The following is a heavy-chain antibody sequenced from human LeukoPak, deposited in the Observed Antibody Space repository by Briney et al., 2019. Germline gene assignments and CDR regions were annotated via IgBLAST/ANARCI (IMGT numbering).Heavy chain of an antibody. D-gene: IGHD6-19*01. J-gene: IGHJ3*02. CDR1: GFTFSSYG. Sequence: GGSLRLSCAASGFTFSSYGMHWVRQAPGKGLEWVAVISYDGSNKYYADSVKGRFTISRDNSKNTLYLQMNSLRAEDTAVYYCAKDSGHWLPHDAFDIWGQGTMVTVSS. CDR3: AKDSGHWLPHDAFDI. V-gene: IGHV3-30*18. CDR2: ISYDGSNK.